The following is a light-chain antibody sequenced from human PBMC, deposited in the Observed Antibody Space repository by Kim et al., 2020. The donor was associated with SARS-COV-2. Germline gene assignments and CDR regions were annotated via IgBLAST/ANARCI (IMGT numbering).Light chain of an antibody. CDR2: AAS. V-gene: IGKV1-8*01. CDR1: EGIRNF. Sequence: AIRVTQSPSSFSASTGERVTITCRASEGIRNFLAWYQKKPGKAPKLLVHAASTLQTGVPSRFSGSGSGTDFTLTISSLQSEDFATYYCQQNFDYPYTSGQGTKVDIK. J-gene: IGKJ2*01. CDR3: QQNFDYPYT.